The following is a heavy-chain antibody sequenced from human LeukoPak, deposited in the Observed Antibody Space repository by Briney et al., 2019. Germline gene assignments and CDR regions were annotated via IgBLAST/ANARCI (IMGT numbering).Heavy chain of an antibody. CDR3: AREGLGGKAHDSSVSDAFDI. V-gene: IGHV6-1*01. D-gene: IGHD3-22*01. CDR1: GDSVSSNSAA. Sequence: SQTLSLTCAISGDSVSSNSAAWNWIRQSPSRGLEWLGRTYYRSKWYNDYAVSVKSRITINPDTSKNQFSLQLNSVTPEDTAVYYCAREGLGGKAHDSSVSDAFDIWGQGTMVTVSS. J-gene: IGHJ3*02. CDR2: TYYRSKWYN.